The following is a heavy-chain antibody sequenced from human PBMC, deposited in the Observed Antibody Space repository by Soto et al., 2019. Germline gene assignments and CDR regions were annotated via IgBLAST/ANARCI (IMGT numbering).Heavy chain of an antibody. J-gene: IGHJ6*02. V-gene: IGHV3-9*01. Sequence: GGSLRLSCAASGFTFDDYAMHWVRQAPGKGLEWVSGISWNSGSIGYADSVKGRFTISRDNAKNSLYPQMNSLRAEDTALYYCAKDIGLFGVVTAYSYYCMDVWGQGTTVTVSS. D-gene: IGHD2-21*02. CDR1: GFTFDDYA. CDR2: ISWNSGSI. CDR3: AKDIGLFGVVTAYSYYCMDV.